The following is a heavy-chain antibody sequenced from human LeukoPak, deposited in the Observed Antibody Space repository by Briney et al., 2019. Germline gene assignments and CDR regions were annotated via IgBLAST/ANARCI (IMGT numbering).Heavy chain of an antibody. CDR3: ARDLRL. J-gene: IGHJ4*02. Sequence: GGSLRLSCAASGFTFSSFSMNWVRQAPGKGLEWVSSITSSSNYIYYASSVRGRFTISKDNAKNSLYPQMNSLRAEDTAVYYCARDLRLWGQGTLVTVSS. CDR1: GFTFSSFS. V-gene: IGHV3-21*01. CDR2: ITSSSNYI.